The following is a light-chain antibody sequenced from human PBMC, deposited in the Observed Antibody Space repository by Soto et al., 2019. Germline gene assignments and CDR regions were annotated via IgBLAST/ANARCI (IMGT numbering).Light chain of an antibody. Sequence: ENVLTQSPGILSLSPGERATLSCRSTQSVTNRYFAWYQQKPGQAPRLLIYGISSRATDIPDRFRGSGSGTDYTLTISRLEPEDVVVYYCQQDSTLPHTFGQGTKREVK. J-gene: IGKJ2*01. CDR2: GIS. V-gene: IGKV3-20*01. CDR1: QSVTNRY. CDR3: QQDSTLPHT.